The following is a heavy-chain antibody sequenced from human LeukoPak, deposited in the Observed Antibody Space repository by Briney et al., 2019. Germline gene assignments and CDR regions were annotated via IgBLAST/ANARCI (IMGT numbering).Heavy chain of an antibody. J-gene: IGHJ4*02. CDR1: GFTFSSYS. CDR2: ISSSSSYI. Sequence: GGSLRLSCAASGFTFSSYSMNWVRQAPGKGLEWVSSISSSSSYIYYADSVKGRFTISRDNAKNSLYLQMNSLRAEDTAVYYCARGGRIAAAGSCNYWGQGTLVTVSS. D-gene: IGHD6-13*01. CDR3: ARGGRIAAAGSCNY. V-gene: IGHV3-21*01.